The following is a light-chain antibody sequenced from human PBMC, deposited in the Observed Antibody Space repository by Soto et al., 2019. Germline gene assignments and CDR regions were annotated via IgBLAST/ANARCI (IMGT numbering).Light chain of an antibody. J-gene: IGKJ4*01. V-gene: IGKV1-33*01. CDR3: QQYDNLPLT. CDR2: DAS. CDR1: QDISNY. Sequence: DIQMTQSPSSLSASVGDRVTITCQASQDISNYLNWYQQKPGKAPKLLIYDASNLETGVPSRFRGSGSVTEFTFNISSLQTEDLTTYYCQQYDNLPLTFRGGTKVEIK.